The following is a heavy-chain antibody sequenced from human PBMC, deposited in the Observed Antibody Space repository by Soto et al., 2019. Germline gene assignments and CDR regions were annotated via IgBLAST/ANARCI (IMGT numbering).Heavy chain of an antibody. V-gene: IGHV4-30-2*01. CDR3: ASRGYKERYYYGMDV. CDR2: IYHSGST. CDR1: GGSISSGGYS. D-gene: IGHD1-1*01. J-gene: IGHJ6*02. Sequence: SETLSLTCAVSGGSISSGGYSWSWIRQPPGKGLEWIGYIYHSGSTYYNPSLKSRVTISVDRSKNQFSLKLSSVTAADTAVYYCASRGYKERYYYGMDVWGQGTTVTVSS.